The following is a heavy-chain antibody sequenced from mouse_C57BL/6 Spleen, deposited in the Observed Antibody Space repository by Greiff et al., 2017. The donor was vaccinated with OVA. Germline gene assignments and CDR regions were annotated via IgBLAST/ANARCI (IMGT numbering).Heavy chain of an antibody. Sequence: EVKLMESGEGLVKPGGSLKLSCAASGFTFSSYAMSWVRQTPEKRLEWVAYISSGGDYIYYADTVKGRFTISRDNARNTLYLHMSSLKSEDTAMYYCTRGFPLGLYWGQGTLVTVSA. CDR3: TRGFPLGLY. CDR1: GFTFSSYA. V-gene: IGHV5-9-1*02. J-gene: IGHJ3*01. CDR2: ISSGGDYI. D-gene: IGHD3-1*01.